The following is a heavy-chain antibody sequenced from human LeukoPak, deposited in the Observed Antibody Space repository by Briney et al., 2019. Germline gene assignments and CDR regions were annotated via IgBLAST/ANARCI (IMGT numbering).Heavy chain of an antibody. CDR3: VRDLIGDDY. V-gene: IGHV3-74*01. Sequence: GGSLRLSCAASGIIFSNYWMHWVRQAPGKGLVWVSRINSDGINTSYADSVKGRFTISRDNAKNTLNLQMNSLRAEDTAVYYCVRDLIGDDYWGQGALVTVSS. CDR1: GIIFSNYW. CDR2: INSDGINT. D-gene: IGHD7-27*01. J-gene: IGHJ4*02.